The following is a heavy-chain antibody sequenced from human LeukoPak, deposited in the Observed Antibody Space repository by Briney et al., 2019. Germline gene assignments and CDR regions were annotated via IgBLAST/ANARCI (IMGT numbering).Heavy chain of an antibody. V-gene: IGHV3-11*04. J-gene: IGHJ6*02. Sequence: GGSLRLSCAASGFTFSDYYMSWIRQAPGKGLEWVSYISSSGSKIYYADSVKGRFTISRDNAKNLLYLQMNSLRAEDTAVYYCARDGSTVTTNYYYAMDVWGQGTTVTVSS. CDR1: GFTFSDYY. D-gene: IGHD4-17*01. CDR3: ARDGSTVTTNYYYAMDV. CDR2: ISSSGSKI.